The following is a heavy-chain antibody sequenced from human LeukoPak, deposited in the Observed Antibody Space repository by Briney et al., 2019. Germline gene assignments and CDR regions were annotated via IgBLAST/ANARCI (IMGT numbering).Heavy chain of an antibody. CDR3: ARAIESGGAFDI. CDR2: ISSSSSTI. J-gene: IGHJ3*02. V-gene: IGHV3-48*01. Sequence: GGSLRLSCEGSAFIFSGHWMNWVRQTPGKGLEWVSYISSSSSTIYYADSVKGRFTISRDNAKNSLYLQMNSLRAEDTAVYYCARAIESGGAFDIWGQGTMVTVSS. D-gene: IGHD3-16*02. CDR1: AFIFSGHW.